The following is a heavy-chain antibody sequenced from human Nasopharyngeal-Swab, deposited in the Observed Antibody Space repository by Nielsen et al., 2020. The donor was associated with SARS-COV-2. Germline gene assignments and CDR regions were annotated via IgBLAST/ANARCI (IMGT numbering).Heavy chain of an antibody. CDR1: GFTFSTYE. CDR2: ISSSGSTI. J-gene: IGHJ4*02. V-gene: IGHV3-48*03. CDR3: ARDLAMATIL. Sequence: GESLKISCAASGFTFSTYEMNWVRQAPGKGLEWLSYISSSGSTIYYADSVKGRLTISRDNAKNSLYLQMDSLRAEDTAVYYCARDLAMATILWGQGTLVTVSS. D-gene: IGHD5-24*01.